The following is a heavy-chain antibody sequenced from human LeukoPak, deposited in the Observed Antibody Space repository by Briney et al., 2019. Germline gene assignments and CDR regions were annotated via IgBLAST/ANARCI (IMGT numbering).Heavy chain of an antibody. D-gene: IGHD3-22*01. V-gene: IGHV6-1*01. CDR2: TYYRSKWYN. CDR3: ARVLRLDSSGYPSGAVLD. CDR1: GDSVSSNSAA. Sequence: SQTLSLTCAISGDSVSSNSAAWNWIRRSPSRGLEWLGRTYYRSKWYNDYAVSVKSRITVNPDTSKNQFSLQLNSVTPADTAVCYCARVLRLDSSGYPSGAVLDWGQGTMVTVSS. J-gene: IGHJ3*01.